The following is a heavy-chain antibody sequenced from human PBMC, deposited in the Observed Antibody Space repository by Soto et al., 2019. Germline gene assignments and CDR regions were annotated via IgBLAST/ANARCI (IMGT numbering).Heavy chain of an antibody. J-gene: IGHJ4*02. Sequence: GASVKVCCKVSGYTLTELSMHWVRQAPRKGLEWMGGFDPEDGETIYAQKFQGRVTMTEDTSTDTAYMELSSLRSEDTAVYYCETDEIHRSSWYEFDYWGKGTLVTVSS. CDR2: FDPEDGET. CDR1: GYTLTELS. CDR3: ETDEIHRSSWYEFDY. D-gene: IGHD6-13*01. V-gene: IGHV1-24*01.